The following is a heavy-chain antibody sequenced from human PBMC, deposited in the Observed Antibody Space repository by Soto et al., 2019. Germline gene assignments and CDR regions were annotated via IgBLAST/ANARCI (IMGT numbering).Heavy chain of an antibody. CDR3: ARGDREDILVVVGARPGEYGIDI. V-gene: IGHV3-30*10. J-gene: IGHJ6*02. D-gene: IGHD2-15*01. Sequence: WGSLVLACASSRFTVRNHAMHFFRQSLGKGRDCLSVIAYDGSNAFYRDSVKGRLNISRDNSKNTLYLHMNSLRSEDTGVYYCARGDREDILVVVGARPGEYGIDIWGQGTTVTVSS. CDR2: IAYDGSNA. CDR1: RFTVRNHA.